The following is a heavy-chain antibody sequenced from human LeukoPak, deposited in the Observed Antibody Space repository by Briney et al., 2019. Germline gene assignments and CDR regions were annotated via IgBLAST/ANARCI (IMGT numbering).Heavy chain of an antibody. D-gene: IGHD3-10*01. V-gene: IGHV1-8*01. CDR2: MNPNSGNT. J-gene: IGHJ6*02. Sequence: GASVKVSCKASGYTFTSYDINWVRQATGQGLEWMGWMNPNSGNTGYARKFQGRVTMTRNTSISTAYMELSSLRSEDTAVYYCARMAKVVRGVIITKTLYYGMDVWGQGTTVTVSS. CDR1: GYTFTSYD. CDR3: ARMAKVVRGVIITKTLYYGMDV.